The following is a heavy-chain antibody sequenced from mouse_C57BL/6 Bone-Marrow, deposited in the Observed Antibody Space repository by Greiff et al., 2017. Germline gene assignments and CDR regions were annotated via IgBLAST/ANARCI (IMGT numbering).Heavy chain of an antibody. V-gene: IGHV1-19*01. J-gene: IGHJ4*01. D-gene: IGHD2-5*01. Sequence: EVQRVESGPVLVKPGASVKMSCKASGYTFTDYYMNWVKQSHGKSLEWIGVINPYNGGTSYNQKFKGKATLTVDKSSSTAYMELNSLTSEDSAVYYCADSNYVDYAMDYWGQGTSVTVSS. CDR1: GYTFTDYY. CDR2: INPYNGGT. CDR3: ADSNYVDYAMDY.